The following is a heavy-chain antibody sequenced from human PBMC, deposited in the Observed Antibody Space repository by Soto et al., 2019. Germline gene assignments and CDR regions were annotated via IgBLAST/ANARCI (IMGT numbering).Heavy chain of an antibody. Sequence: QVQLQESGPGLVKPSETLSLTCTVSGGSISSYYWSWIRQPPGKGLEWIGYIYYSGSTNYNPSIKSRVTISVDTSKNQFSLKLSSVTAADTAVYYCARKAGYSYGFDYYYYGMDVWGQGTTVTVSS. CDR2: IYYSGST. D-gene: IGHD5-18*01. V-gene: IGHV4-59*01. J-gene: IGHJ6*02. CDR1: GGSISSYY. CDR3: ARKAGYSYGFDYYYYGMDV.